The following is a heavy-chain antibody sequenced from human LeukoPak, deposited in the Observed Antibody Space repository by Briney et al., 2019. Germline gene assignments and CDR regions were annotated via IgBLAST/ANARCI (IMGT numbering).Heavy chain of an antibody. Sequence: PGGSLRLSCVASGFTFSGHYMTWVRQAPGKGLEWVANIKQDGSEQFYVDSVKGRFTIFRDNARNSLYLQMNSLRADDTAVYYCAREGLQGAEDDASDIWGQGTMVTVSS. CDR1: GFTFSGHY. V-gene: IGHV3-7*01. CDR2: IKQDGSEQ. CDR3: AREGLQGAEDDASDI. D-gene: IGHD3-10*01. J-gene: IGHJ3*02.